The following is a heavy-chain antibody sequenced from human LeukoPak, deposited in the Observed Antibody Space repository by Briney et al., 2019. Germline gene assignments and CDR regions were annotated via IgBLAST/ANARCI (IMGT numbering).Heavy chain of an antibody. J-gene: IGHJ4*02. V-gene: IGHV3-7*03. D-gene: IGHD3-10*01. CDR2: IKQDGSET. Sequence: PGGSLRLSCAASGFTFSNYWMNWVRQAPGKGLEWVANIKQDGSETYYVDSVKGRFTISRDNAKNSLYLQMNSLRAEDTAVYYCARAKPKNMVRGLIMRRESRYYFDYWGQGTLVTVSS. CDR3: ARAKPKNMVRGLIMRRESRYYFDY. CDR1: GFTFSNYW.